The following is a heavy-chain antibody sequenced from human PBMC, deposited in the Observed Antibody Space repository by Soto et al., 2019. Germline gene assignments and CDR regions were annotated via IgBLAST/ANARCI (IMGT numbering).Heavy chain of an antibody. CDR3: ARSRHSGSYFFDY. V-gene: IGHV4-30-4*01. Sequence: SLTCTVSGGSISSGDYYWTWIRQPPGKGLEWIAYIHNTGSPYYNLSLKSRLTISLDTSKDQFSLRLSSVTAADTAVYYCARSRHSGSYFFDYWGQGILVTVSS. D-gene: IGHD1-26*01. J-gene: IGHJ4*02. CDR2: IHNTGSP. CDR1: GGSISSGDYY.